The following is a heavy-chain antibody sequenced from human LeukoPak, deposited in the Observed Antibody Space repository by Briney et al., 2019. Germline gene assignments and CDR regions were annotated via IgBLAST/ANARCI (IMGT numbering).Heavy chain of an antibody. CDR1: GYTFTNYA. V-gene: IGHV1-3*04. CDR2: INTGNGNT. CDR3: ARGEEMVRGVISYYYYGMDV. D-gene: IGHD3-10*01. Sequence: ASVKVSCKASGYTFTNYAMHWVRQAPGQRLEWMGWINTGNGNTRYSLKSQGRVTITRDTSASTTYMELSSLRSEDTAVFYCARGEEMVRGVISYYYYGMDVWGQGTTVTVSS. J-gene: IGHJ6*02.